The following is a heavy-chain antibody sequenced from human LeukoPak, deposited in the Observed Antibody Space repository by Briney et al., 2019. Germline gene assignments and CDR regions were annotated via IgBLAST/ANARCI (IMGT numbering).Heavy chain of an antibody. CDR3: ASYGPGYNWLIT. J-gene: IGHJ4*02. CDR1: GFTFSSYA. CDR2: LSSDGNSK. V-gene: IGHV3-30-3*01. Sequence: GGSLRLSCEASGFTFSSYAFHWVRQAPGKGLEWVAFLSSDGNSKYYADSVKGRFTISRDNSKNTLYLQMNSLRVEDTALYYCASYGPGYNWLITWGQGTQVTVSS. D-gene: IGHD1-1*01.